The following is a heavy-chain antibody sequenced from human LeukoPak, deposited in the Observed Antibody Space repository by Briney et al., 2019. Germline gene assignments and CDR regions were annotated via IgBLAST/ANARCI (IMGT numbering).Heavy chain of an antibody. Sequence: SATLSLTCTGSGGSISSYYWSWIRQPAGKGLEWIGRIYTSGSTNYNPSLKSRVTMSVDTSKNQFSLKLSSVTAADTAVYHCARVVYDSSGYYYTNGAFDIWGQGTMVSVSS. CDR2: IYTSGST. CDR3: ARVVYDSSGYYYTNGAFDI. J-gene: IGHJ3*02. V-gene: IGHV4-4*07. CDR1: GGSISSYY. D-gene: IGHD3-22*01.